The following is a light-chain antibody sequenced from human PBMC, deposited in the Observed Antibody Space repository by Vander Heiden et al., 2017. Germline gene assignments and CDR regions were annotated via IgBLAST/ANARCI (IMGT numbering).Light chain of an antibody. CDR1: TLGSKY. J-gene: IGLJ2*01. CDR3: QAWDNSIAV. CDR2: QDN. V-gene: IGLV3-1*01. Sequence: SYELTQPPSVSLSPGQPARITCPGDTLGSKYVCWYQQRPGQSPVLVIYQDNKRPSGIPERFSGSNSGNTATLTISGTQAVDEADYYCQAWDNSIAVFGGGTRLTVL.